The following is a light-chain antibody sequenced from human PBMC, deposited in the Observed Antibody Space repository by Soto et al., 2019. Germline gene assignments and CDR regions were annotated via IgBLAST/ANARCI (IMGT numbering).Light chain of an antibody. CDR2: GAS. V-gene: IGKV3-20*01. CDR3: QQYGSSPAWT. J-gene: IGKJ1*01. CDR1: QSVSSSY. Sequence: EIVLTQSPGTLSLSPGERATLSCRASQSVSSSYLAWYQQKPGQAPRLLIYGASSRATGIPDRFSGSGSGTDFTLTISRLEPEDFAVYYCQQYGSSPAWTFGQGTKVEYQT.